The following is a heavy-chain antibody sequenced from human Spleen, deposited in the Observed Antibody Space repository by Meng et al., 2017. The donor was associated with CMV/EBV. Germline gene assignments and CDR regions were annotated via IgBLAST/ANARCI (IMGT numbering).Heavy chain of an antibody. CDR2: INPSSGST. V-gene: IGHV1-46*01. J-gene: IGHJ4*02. CDR1: GYTFTSYY. Sequence: ASVKVSCKASGYTFTSYYMHWVRQAPGQGLEWMGVINPSSGSTNYAQKFQGRVTITRNTSITTAYMELSSLRSEDTAMYYCARIFTDRLHFLFFWGQGTLVTVSS. CDR3: ARIFTDRLHFLFF. D-gene: IGHD4-11*01.